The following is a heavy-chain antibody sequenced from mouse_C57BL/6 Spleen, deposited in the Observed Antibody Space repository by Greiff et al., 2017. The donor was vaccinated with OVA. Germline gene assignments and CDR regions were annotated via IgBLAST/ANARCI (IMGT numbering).Heavy chain of an antibody. CDR2: IWSGGGT. D-gene: IGHD1-1*01. Sequence: QVQLQQSGPGLVQPSQSLSITCTVSGFSLTSYGVHWVRQSPGKGLEWLGVIWSGGGTDYNAAFISRLSISKDNSKSQVFFKMNSLQADDTAIYYCARLVTTVVEGYFDVWGTGTTVTVSS. CDR3: ARLVTTVVEGYFDV. CDR1: GFSLTSYG. J-gene: IGHJ1*03. V-gene: IGHV2-2*01.